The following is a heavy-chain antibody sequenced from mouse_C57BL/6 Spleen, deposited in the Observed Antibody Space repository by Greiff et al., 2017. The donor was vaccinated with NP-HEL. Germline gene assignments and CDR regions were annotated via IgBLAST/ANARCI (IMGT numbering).Heavy chain of an antibody. J-gene: IGHJ2*01. CDR3: ARTYSSSYIDY. V-gene: IGHV1-7*01. Sequence: VQLQQSGAELAKPGASVKLSCKASGYTFTSYWMHWVKQRPGQGLEWIGYINPSSGYTKYNQKFKDKATLTADKSYSTAYMQLSSLTYDDSAVYYCARTYSSSYIDYWGQGTTRTVSS. D-gene: IGHD1-1*01. CDR1: GYTFTSYW. CDR2: INPSSGYT.